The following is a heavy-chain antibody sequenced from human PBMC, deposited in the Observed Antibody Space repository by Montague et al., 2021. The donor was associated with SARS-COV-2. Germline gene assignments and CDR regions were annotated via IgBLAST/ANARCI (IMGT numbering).Heavy chain of an antibody. D-gene: IGHD3-16*01. CDR2: IYASGST. CDR1: GVSITSYY. J-gene: IGHJ4*02. V-gene: IGHV4-4*07. Sequence: SETLSLTCSISGVSITSYYWSWVRQPAGKGLEWIGHIYASGSTNYSPSLKSRVRLSIDNPKNQFSLELESLTAADTAVYYCVRDGGNWYYFGYWGQGALVTVSS. CDR3: VRDGGNWYYFGY.